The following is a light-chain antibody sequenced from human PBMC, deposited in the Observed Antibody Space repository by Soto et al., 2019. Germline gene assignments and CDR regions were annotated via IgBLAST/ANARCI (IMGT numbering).Light chain of an antibody. J-gene: IGLJ1*01. V-gene: IGLV7-43*01. CDR2: NTR. CDR1: TGAVTSGYY. Sequence: VVTQEPSLTVSPGGTVTPTCASSTGAVTSGYYPNWFQQKPGQAPRALIYNTRNKHSWTPARFSGSLLGGKAALTLSGAQPEDEAEYYCLLYYGGAYVFGAGTKVTVL. CDR3: LLYYGGAYV.